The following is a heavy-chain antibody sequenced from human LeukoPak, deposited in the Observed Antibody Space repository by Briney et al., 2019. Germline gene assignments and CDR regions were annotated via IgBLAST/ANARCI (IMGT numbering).Heavy chain of an antibody. CDR3: ARLISGETAYAFDI. V-gene: IGHV3-23*01. J-gene: IGHJ3*02. Sequence: GGSLRLSCAASGFTFSSYAMSWVRQAPGKGLEWVSAISGSGGSTYYADSVKGRFTISRDNAKNSLYLQMNSLRAEDTAVYYCARLISGETAYAFDIWGQGTMVTASS. CDR1: GFTFSSYA. CDR2: ISGSGGST. D-gene: IGHD7-27*01.